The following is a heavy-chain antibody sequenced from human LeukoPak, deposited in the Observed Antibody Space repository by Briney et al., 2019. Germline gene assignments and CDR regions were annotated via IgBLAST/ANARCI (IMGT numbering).Heavy chain of an antibody. J-gene: IGHJ6*02. CDR2: IYHSGST. D-gene: IGHD3-10*01. Sequence: SETLSLTCTVSGGSISSYYWSWIRQPPGKGLEWIGYIYHSGSTYYNPSLKSRVTISVDRSKNQFSLKLSSVTAADTAVYYCARGGSALYYYGMDVWGQGTTVTVSS. CDR1: GGSISSYY. CDR3: ARGGSALYYYGMDV. V-gene: IGHV4-59*12.